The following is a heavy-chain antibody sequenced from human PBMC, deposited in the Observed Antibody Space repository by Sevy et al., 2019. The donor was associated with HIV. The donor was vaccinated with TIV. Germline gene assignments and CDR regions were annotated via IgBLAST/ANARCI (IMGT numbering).Heavy chain of an antibody. CDR2: IYYNGHI. CDR1: GGSITSLY. Sequence: SETLSLTCTVSGGSITSLYWNWIRQPPGKGLEWIANIYYNGHINYNPSLKSRVTLSLDTSKNQFSLRLSAVTAADTTMYYCAGENAWGRGYSWGQGTLVTVSS. V-gene: IGHV4-59*08. CDR3: AGENAWGRGYS. J-gene: IGHJ4*02. D-gene: IGHD1-26*01.